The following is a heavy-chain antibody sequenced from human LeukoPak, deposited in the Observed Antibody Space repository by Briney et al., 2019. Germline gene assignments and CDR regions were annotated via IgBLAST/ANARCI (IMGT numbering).Heavy chain of an antibody. CDR1: GYSISSGYY. V-gene: IGHV4-38-2*01. D-gene: IGHD3-16*01. CDR2: IYHSGST. J-gene: IGHJ4*02. Sequence: SETLSLTCAVSGYSISSGYYWGWIRQPPGKGLEWIGSIYHSGSTYYNPSLKGRVTISVDTSKNQFSLKLSPVTAADTAVYYCASRLGGFDYWGQGTLVTVSS. CDR3: ASRLGGFDY.